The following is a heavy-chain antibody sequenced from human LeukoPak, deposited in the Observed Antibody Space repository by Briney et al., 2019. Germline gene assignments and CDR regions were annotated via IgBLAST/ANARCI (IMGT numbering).Heavy chain of an antibody. J-gene: IGHJ6*02. CDR2: AHHSGGT. CDR3: ARDGPNGYSSSWFSRPIYYYGMDV. V-gene: IGHV4-4*02. D-gene: IGHD6-13*01. CDR1: GVSVTSSNAHW. Sequence: SETLSLTCAVSGVSVTSSNAHWWSWARQSPGKEFEWIGEAHHSGGTNYSPSFERRVTISVDTSKNNLSLKLTSVTAADTAVYYCARDGPNGYSSSWFSRPIYYYGMDVWGQGTTVTVSS.